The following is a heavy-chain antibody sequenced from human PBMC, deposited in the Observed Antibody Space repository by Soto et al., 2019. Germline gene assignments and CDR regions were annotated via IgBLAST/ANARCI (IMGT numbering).Heavy chain of an antibody. CDR2: IYYSGTT. CDR1: GGSISSSSYY. V-gene: IGHV4-39*01. D-gene: IGHD3-22*01. CDR3: ATTSNYYDSSGSYYFDY. J-gene: IGHJ4*02. Sequence: SETLSLTCTVSGGSISSSSYYWGWIRQPPGKGLEGIGSIYYSGTTYYNPTLKSRFTISVDTTKNQFSLKLRSVTAADTAVYYCATTSNYYDSSGSYYFDYWGQGTLVTVSS.